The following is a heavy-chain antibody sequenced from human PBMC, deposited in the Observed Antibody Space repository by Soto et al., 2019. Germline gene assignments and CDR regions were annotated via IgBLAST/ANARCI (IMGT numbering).Heavy chain of an antibody. V-gene: IGHV1-69*01. CDR1: GGTFSSYA. Sequence: QVQLVQSGAEVKKPGSSVKVSCKASGGTFSSYAISWVRQAPRQGLEWMGGIIPIFGTANYAQKFQGRVTITADESTSTAYMELSSLRSEDTAVYYCARDRNIVVVPAAPYYYYYGMDVWGQGTTVTVSS. D-gene: IGHD2-2*01. CDR3: ARDRNIVVVPAAPYYYYYGMDV. J-gene: IGHJ6*02. CDR2: IIPIFGTA.